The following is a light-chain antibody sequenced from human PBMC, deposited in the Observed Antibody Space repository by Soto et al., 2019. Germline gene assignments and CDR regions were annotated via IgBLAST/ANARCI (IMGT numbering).Light chain of an antibody. CDR2: GAS. V-gene: IGKV3-15*01. CDR1: QSISGY. CDR3: QQYNNWPRT. Sequence: EIVLTQSPSTLSLSPGERDTLSCRASQSISGYLGWYQQKPGQAPRLLIYGASTRATGIPARFSGSGPGTEFTLTISSLQSEDFAVYYCQQYNNWPRTFGQGTRLEIK. J-gene: IGKJ5*01.